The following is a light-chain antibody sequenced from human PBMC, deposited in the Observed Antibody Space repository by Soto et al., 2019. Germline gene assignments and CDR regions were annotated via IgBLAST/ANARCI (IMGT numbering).Light chain of an antibody. CDR2: SNS. CDR1: SSNIGGNT. V-gene: IGLV1-44*01. CDR3: AAWDDSLNRPV. J-gene: IGLJ7*01. Sequence: QSVLTQPPSASGTPGQRVTISCSGSSSNIGGNTVNWYQQIPGTAPKLLIYSNSQRPSGVPDRFSGSKSGSLASLAISGLQSEDEADYYCAAWDDSLNRPVFGGGTQLTVL.